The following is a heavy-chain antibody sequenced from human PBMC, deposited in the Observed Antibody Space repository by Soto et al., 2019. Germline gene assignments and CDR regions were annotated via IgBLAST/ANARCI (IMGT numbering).Heavy chain of an antibody. V-gene: IGHV3-23*01. CDR2: ISGSGGST. Sequence: GGSLRLSCAASGFTFSSYAMSWVRQAPGKGLEWVSAISGSGGSTYYADSVKGRFTISRDNSKNTLYLQMNSLRAEDTAVYYCAKLSTLDIVVVPAAFDYWGQVTLVTVSS. CDR1: GFTFSSYA. D-gene: IGHD2-2*01. J-gene: IGHJ4*02. CDR3: AKLSTLDIVVVPAAFDY.